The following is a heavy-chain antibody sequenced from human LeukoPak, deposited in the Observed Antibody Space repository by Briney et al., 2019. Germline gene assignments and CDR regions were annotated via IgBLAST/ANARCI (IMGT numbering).Heavy chain of an antibody. CDR2: MNPNSGNT. J-gene: IGHJ5*02. V-gene: IGHV1-8*01. Sequence: ASVKVSCKASGYTFTSYDINWVRQATGQGLGWMGWMNPNSGNTGYAQKFQGRVTITRDTSASTAYMELSSLRSEDTAVYYCARGAPIRVAVAATFDPWGQGTLVTVPS. CDR3: ARGAPIRVAVAATFDP. CDR1: GYTFTSYD. D-gene: IGHD6-19*01.